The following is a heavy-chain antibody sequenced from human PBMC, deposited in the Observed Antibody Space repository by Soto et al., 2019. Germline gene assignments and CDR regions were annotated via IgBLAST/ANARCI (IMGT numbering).Heavy chain of an antibody. Sequence: GSLRLSCAASGFTFGDYAMSWCRQAPGKGLEWVGFIRSKAYGGTTEYAASVKGRFTISRDDSKSIAYLQMNSLKTEDTAVYYCTRSHSSSWYDDYYYYYGMDVWGQGTTVTVSS. CDR2: IRSKAYGGTT. J-gene: IGHJ6*02. V-gene: IGHV3-49*03. CDR1: GFTFGDYA. CDR3: TRSHSSSWYDDYYYYYGMDV. D-gene: IGHD6-13*01.